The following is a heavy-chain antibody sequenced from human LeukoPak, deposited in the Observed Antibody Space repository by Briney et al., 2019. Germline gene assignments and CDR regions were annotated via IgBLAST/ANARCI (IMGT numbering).Heavy chain of an antibody. V-gene: IGHV4-59*01. CDR3: ARAGYYGSGSLYYYYYYMDV. D-gene: IGHD3-10*01. J-gene: IGHJ6*03. Sequence: NPSETLSLTCTVSGGSISSYYWSWIRQPPGKGLEWIGYIYYSGSTNYNPSLKSRVTISVDTSKNQFSLKLSSVTAADTAVYYCARAGYYGSGSLYYYYYYMDVWGKGTTVTISS. CDR2: IYYSGST. CDR1: GGSISSYY.